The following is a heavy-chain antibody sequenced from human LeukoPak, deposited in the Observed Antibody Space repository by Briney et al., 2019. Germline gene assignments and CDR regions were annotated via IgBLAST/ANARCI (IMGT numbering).Heavy chain of an antibody. CDR3: AKRSCSGGSCNFDY. CDR1: GFTFSSYA. D-gene: IGHD2-15*01. V-gene: IGHV3-23*01. J-gene: IGHJ4*02. Sequence: AGSLRLSCAASGFTFSSYAMSWVRQATGKGLEWVSAIGDSGGATNYADSVKGRFTISRDNSKNTLYLQMNSLRAEDTAVYYCAKRSCSGGSCNFDYWGQGTLVTVSS. CDR2: IGDSGGAT.